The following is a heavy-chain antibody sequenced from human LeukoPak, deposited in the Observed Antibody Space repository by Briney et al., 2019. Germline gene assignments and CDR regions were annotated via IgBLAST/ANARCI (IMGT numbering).Heavy chain of an antibody. Sequence: PGGSLRLSCAASGFTFDDYAMHWVRQAPGKGLEWVSLISGDGGSTYYADSVKGRFTISRDNSKNSLYLQMNSLRTEDTALYYCAKDMGIYYDFWSGYCRVRYFDYWGQGTLVTVSS. V-gene: IGHV3-43*02. J-gene: IGHJ4*02. D-gene: IGHD3-3*01. CDR1: GFTFDDYA. CDR3: AKDMGIYYDFWSGYCRVRYFDY. CDR2: ISGDGGST.